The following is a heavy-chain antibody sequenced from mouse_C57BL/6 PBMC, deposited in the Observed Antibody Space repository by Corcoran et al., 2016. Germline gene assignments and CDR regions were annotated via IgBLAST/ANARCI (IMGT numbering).Heavy chain of an antibody. V-gene: IGHV1-26*01. CDR2: INPNNGGT. CDR3: ARWLLRGGYFDV. D-gene: IGHD2-3*01. J-gene: IGHJ1*03. Sequence: VQLQQSGAELARPGASVKISCKASGYTFTDYYMNWVKQSHGKSLEWIGDINPNNGGTSYNQKFKGKATLTVDKSSSTAYMELRSLTSEDSAVYYCARWLLRGGYFDVWGTGTTVTVSS. CDR1: GYTFTDYY.